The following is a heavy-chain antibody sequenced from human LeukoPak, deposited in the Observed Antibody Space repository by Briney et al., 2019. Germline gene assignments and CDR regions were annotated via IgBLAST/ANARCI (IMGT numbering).Heavy chain of an antibody. D-gene: IGHD6-13*01. CDR2: ISSSSSYI. CDR3: ARDPRIAAPYYFDY. Sequence: GGSLRLSCAASGFTFSSYSMNWVRQAPGKGLEWVSSISSSSSYIYYADSVKGRLTISRDNAKNSLYLQMNSLRAEDTAVYYCARDPRIAAPYYFDYWGQGTLVTVSS. J-gene: IGHJ4*02. CDR1: GFTFSSYS. V-gene: IGHV3-21*01.